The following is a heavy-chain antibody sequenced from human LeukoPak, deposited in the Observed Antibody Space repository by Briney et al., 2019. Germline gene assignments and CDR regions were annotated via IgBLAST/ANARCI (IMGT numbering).Heavy chain of an antibody. CDR1: GYTFTSYG. D-gene: IGHD1-1*01. J-gene: IGHJ4*02. CDR2: INPNSGGT. Sequence: GASVKVSCKASGYTFTSYGISWVRQAPGQGLEWMGWINPNSGGTNYAQKFQGWVTMTRDTSISTAYMELSRLRSDDTAVYYCARGEAGILFDYWGQGTLVTVSS. CDR3: ARGEAGILFDY. V-gene: IGHV1-2*04.